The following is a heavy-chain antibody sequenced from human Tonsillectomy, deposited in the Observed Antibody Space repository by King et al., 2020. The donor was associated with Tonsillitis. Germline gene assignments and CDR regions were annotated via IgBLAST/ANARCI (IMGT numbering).Heavy chain of an antibody. Sequence: QLVQSGGGLVQPGRSLRLSCAASGSTFDNYAMHWVRQAPGKGLEWVSGISWNSGSIGYADSVKGRFTISRDNAKNSLYLQMNSLSAEDTALYYCARDIGITIVYGMDVWGQGTTVTVSS. CDR2: ISWNSGSI. D-gene: IGHD3-3*01. J-gene: IGHJ6*01. V-gene: IGHV3-9*01. CDR3: ARDIGITIVYGMDV. CDR1: GSTFDNYA.